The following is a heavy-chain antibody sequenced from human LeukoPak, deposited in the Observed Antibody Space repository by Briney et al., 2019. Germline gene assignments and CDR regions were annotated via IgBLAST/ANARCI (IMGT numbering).Heavy chain of an antibody. CDR1: GYTFTGYY. J-gene: IGHJ4*02. V-gene: IGHV1-2*02. CDR3: ARDWRDGYNQLDY. D-gene: IGHD5-24*01. Sequence: ATVKVSCKASGYTFTGYYMHWVRQAPGQGLEWMGWINPNSGGTNYAQKFQGRVTMTRDTSISTAYMELRSLRSDDTAVYYCARDWRDGYNQLDYWGQGTLVTVSS. CDR2: INPNSGGT.